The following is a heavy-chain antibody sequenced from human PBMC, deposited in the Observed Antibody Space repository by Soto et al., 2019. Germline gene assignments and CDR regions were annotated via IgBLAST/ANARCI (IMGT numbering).Heavy chain of an antibody. J-gene: IGHJ6*02. D-gene: IGHD1-26*01. CDR3: AVQYSGSYYYYYGMDV. CDR1: GYTFTSYG. V-gene: IGHV1-18*01. CDR2: ISAYNGNT. Sequence: VASVKVSCKASGYTFTSYGISWVRQAPGQGLEWMGWISAYNGNTNYAQKLQGRVTMTTDTSTSTAYMELRSLRSDDTAVYYCAVQYSGSYYYYYGMDVWGQGTTVTVSS.